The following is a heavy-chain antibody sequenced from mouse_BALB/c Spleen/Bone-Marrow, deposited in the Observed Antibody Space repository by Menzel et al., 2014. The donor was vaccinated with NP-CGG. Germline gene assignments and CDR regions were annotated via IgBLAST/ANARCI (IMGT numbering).Heavy chain of an antibody. CDR2: IYPGDGDT. Sequence: QLQQSGAELVRPGSSVKISCKASGYAFSSYWMNWVKQRPGQGLEWIGQIYPGDGDTNYNGKFKGKATLTADKSSSTPYMQLSRLTSEDSAVYFCARSDYYAMDYWGQGNSVTVSS. CDR1: GYAFSSYW. J-gene: IGHJ4*01. CDR3: ARSDYYAMDY. V-gene: IGHV1-80*01.